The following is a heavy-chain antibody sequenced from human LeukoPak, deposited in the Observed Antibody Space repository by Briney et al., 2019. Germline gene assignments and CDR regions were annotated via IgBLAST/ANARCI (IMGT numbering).Heavy chain of an antibody. CDR1: GGSISSYY. Sequence: SETLSLTCTVSGGSISSYYWSWIRQPPGKGLEWIGYIYYSGSTNYNPSLKSRVTISVDTSKNQFSLKLSSVTAADTAVYYCATVNYDILTGYGFDYWGQGTLVTVSS. J-gene: IGHJ4*02. CDR2: IYYSGST. CDR3: ATVNYDILTGYGFDY. V-gene: IGHV4-59*01. D-gene: IGHD3-9*01.